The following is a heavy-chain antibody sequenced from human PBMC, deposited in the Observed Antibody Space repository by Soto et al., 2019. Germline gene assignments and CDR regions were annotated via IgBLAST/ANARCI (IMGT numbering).Heavy chain of an antibody. J-gene: IGHJ3*02. Sequence: GGSLRLSCAASGFTFSSYAMSWVRQAPGKGLEWVSAISGSGGSTYYADSVKGRFTISRDNSKNTLYLQMNSLRAEDTAVYYGAKDLVLNDAFDIWGQGTMVTVSS. CDR2: ISGSGGST. CDR3: AKDLVLNDAFDI. D-gene: IGHD6-13*01. V-gene: IGHV3-23*01. CDR1: GFTFSSYA.